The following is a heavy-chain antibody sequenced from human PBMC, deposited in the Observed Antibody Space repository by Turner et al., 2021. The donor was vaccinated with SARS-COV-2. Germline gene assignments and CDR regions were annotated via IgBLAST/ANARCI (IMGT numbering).Heavy chain of an antibody. D-gene: IGHD2-2*01. Sequence: EVQLVETGGGLIQPGGSLRRSCAASGFTVSSNYMSWVRQAPGKGLEWVSVIYSGCSTYYADSVKGRFTISRDNSKNTLYLQMNSLRGEDTAVYYCARSTYCSSTRCYDAFDIWGQGTMVTVSS. V-gene: IGHV3-53*02. CDR1: GFTVSSNY. CDR2: IYSGCST. J-gene: IGHJ3*02. CDR3: ARSTYCSSTRCYDAFDI.